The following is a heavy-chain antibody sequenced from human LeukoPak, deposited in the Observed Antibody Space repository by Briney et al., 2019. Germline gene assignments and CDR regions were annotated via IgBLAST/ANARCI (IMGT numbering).Heavy chain of an antibody. Sequence: GASVKVSCKVSGYTLTELSMHWVRQAPGKGLEWMGGFDPEDGETIYAQKFQGRVTMTEDTSTDTAYMELSSLRSEDTAVYYCATGYGSGSYVENMSGRDAFDIWGQGTMVTVSS. CDR1: GYTLTELS. V-gene: IGHV1-24*01. D-gene: IGHD3-10*01. CDR2: FDPEDGET. J-gene: IGHJ3*02. CDR3: ATGYGSGSYVENMSGRDAFDI.